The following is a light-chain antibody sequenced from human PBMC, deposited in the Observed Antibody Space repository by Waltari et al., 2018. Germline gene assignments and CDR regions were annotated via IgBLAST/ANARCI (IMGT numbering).Light chain of an antibody. Sequence: QSALTQPASVSGSPGQSITISCTGTSSDVGGYNSVSWYQQHPGIAPKLLIYDVTYRPSGVSNRFAGSKSGNTASLTISWLQAEDEADYYCSSYTSTRTLVFGGGTKLTVL. V-gene: IGLV2-14*03. CDR3: SSYTSTRTLV. CDR2: DVT. CDR1: SSDVGGYNS. J-gene: IGLJ2*01.